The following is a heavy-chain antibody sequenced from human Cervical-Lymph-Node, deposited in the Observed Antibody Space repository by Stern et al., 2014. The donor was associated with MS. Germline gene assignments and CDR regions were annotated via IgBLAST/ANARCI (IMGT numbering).Heavy chain of an antibody. D-gene: IGHD6-19*01. Sequence: QVTLKESGPELVKPTQTLTLTCTFSGFSLSTSGMRVSWIRQPPGKALEWLATPDWGGEKFYSTSLKTRLTISKDTSKNQVVLTMTNMDPVDTATYYCARTRTGYSSGWYYFDYWGQGTLVTVSS. CDR2: PDWGGEK. J-gene: IGHJ4*02. CDR3: ARTRTGYSSGWYYFDY. CDR1: GFSLSTSGMR. V-gene: IGHV2-70*04.